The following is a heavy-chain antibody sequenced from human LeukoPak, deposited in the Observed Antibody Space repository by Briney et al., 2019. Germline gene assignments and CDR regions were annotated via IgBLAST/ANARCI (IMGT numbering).Heavy chain of an antibody. J-gene: IGHJ6*03. CDR1: GFSFSSYG. V-gene: IGHV3-23*01. CDR3: AKRGSHYYMDV. D-gene: IGHD3-10*01. Sequence: GGTLRLSCAAPGFSFSSYGMSWVRQAPGKGLEWVSSISGSGGSTYYADSVQGRFTISRDNSKNTLYLQMNSLRAEDTAVYYCAKRGSHYYMDVWGKGITVTVSS. CDR2: ISGSGGST.